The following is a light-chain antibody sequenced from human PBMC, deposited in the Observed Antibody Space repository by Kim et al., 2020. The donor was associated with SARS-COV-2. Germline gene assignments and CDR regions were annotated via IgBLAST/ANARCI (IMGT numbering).Light chain of an antibody. CDR2: DAS. Sequence: PGERATLSCRASQSVSTYLAWYQQKPGQAPRLLIYDASNRATGIPARFSGSGSGTDFTLTLSSLEPEDFAIYYCQQRSDWPSITFGQGTRLE. CDR1: QSVSTY. J-gene: IGKJ5*01. V-gene: IGKV3-11*01. CDR3: QQRSDWPSIT.